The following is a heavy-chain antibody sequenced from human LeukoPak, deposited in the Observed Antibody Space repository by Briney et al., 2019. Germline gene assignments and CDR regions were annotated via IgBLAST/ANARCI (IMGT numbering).Heavy chain of an antibody. D-gene: IGHD1-26*01. V-gene: IGHV3-23*01. Sequence: GGSLRLSCAASGFTFSSYTLNWVRQAPGKGLEWVSAISGSADSTYYADSVKGRFTISRDNSKNTLYLQMNSLRAEDTAVYYCATDRGRWGQGTLVTVSS. J-gene: IGHJ4*02. CDR3: ATDRGR. CDR1: GFTFSSYT. CDR2: ISGSADST.